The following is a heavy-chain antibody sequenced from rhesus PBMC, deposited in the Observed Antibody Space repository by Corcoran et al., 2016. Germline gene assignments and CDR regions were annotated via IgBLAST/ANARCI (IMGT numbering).Heavy chain of an antibody. Sequence: QVQLQESGPGLVKPSETLSLTCAVSGGSISSGYYYWSWIRQPPGKGLEWIGYITYRGSTTYNPSLKSRVTSSRDTAKNQFSLKVSSVTAADTDGYYCARDSAAAGTTYFDNWGQGVLVTVSS. CDR2: ITYRGST. CDR3: ARDSAAAGTTYFDN. J-gene: IGHJ4*01. CDR1: GGSISSGYYY. D-gene: IGHD6-25*01. V-gene: IGHV4-122*02.